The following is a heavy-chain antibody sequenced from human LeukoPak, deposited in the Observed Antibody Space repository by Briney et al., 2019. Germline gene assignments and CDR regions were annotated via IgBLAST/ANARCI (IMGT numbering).Heavy chain of an antibody. CDR2: IYYSGST. CDR1: GGSISSYY. Sequence: SETLSLTCTVSGGSISSYYWSWIRQPPGKGLEWIGYIYYSGSTNYNPSLKSRVTISVDTSKNQFSLKLSSVTAADTAAYYCAGRETSREKTTVEDAFDIWGQGTMVTVSS. CDR3: AGRETSREKTTVEDAFDI. D-gene: IGHD4-17*01. V-gene: IGHV4-59*08. J-gene: IGHJ3*02.